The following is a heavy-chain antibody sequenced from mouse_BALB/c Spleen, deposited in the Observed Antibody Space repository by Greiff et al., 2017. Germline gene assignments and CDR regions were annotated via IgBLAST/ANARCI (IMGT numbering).Heavy chain of an antibody. CDR2: ISSGSSTI. CDR3: ARDRGAYYRYDGYYFDY. D-gene: IGHD2-14*01. Sequence: EVKLVESGGGLVQPGGSRKLSCAASGFTFSSFGMHWVRQAPEKGLEWVAYISSGSSTIYYADTVKGRFTISRDNAKNTLYLEMSSLRSEDTAMYNCARDRGAYYRYDGYYFDYWGQGTTLTVSS. CDR1: GFTFSSFG. V-gene: IGHV5-17*02. J-gene: IGHJ2*01.